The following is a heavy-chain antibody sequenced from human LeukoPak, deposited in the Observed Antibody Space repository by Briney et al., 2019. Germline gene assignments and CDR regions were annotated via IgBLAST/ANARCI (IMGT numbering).Heavy chain of an antibody. CDR2: ISYDGSNK. CDR3: ARGGGLDV. CDR1: GFTFSAYA. Sequence: GGSLRLSCAASGFTFSAYAIHWVSQAPGQGLEWVAVISYDGSNKYYTDSVKGRFAISRDNAKNSLYLQMSNLRAEDTAVYFCARGGGLDVWGQGATVTVSS. J-gene: IGHJ6*02. V-gene: IGHV3-30*09. D-gene: IGHD3-16*01.